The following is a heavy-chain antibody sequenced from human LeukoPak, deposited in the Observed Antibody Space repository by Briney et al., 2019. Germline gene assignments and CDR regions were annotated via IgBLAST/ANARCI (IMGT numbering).Heavy chain of an antibody. J-gene: IGHJ6*02. CDR1: GGSFSGYY. CDR2: INHSGST. CDR3: ARQYSSSWYASGLYYYYGMDV. D-gene: IGHD6-13*01. V-gene: IGHV4-34*01. Sequence: SETLSLTCAVYGGSFSGYYWSWLRQPPGKGLEWIGEINHSGSTNYNPSLKSRVTISVDTSKNQFSLKLSSVTAADTAVYYCARQYSSSWYASGLYYYYGMDVWGQGTTVTVSS.